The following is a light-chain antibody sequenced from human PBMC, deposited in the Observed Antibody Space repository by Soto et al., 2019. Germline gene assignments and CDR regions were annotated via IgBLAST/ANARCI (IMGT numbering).Light chain of an antibody. CDR1: QGVRDA. CDR3: LQHNNYPWT. Sequence: IQMTKSPSSLSASVGDRVTITCRASQGVRDALGWYQQKPGKAPKRLIYAASSLPLGVPSRFSGSGSGTEFTLTISSLQPEDSATYFCLQHNNYPWTVGQGTKVDIK. CDR2: AAS. J-gene: IGKJ1*01. V-gene: IGKV1-17*01.